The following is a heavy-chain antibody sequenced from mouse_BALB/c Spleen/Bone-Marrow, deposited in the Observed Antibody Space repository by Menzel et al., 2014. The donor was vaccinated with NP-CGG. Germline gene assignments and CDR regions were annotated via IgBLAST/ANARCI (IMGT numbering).Heavy chain of an antibody. D-gene: IGHD5-5*01. Sequence: EVKLMESGPGLVKPSQSLSLTCSVTGYPITSGYYWNWIRQFPGNKLEWMGYISYDGSNNYNPSLKNRISITRDTSKNQFFLKLNSVTTEDTATYYCAKGGIYLMDYWGQGTSVTVSS. J-gene: IGHJ4*01. CDR3: AKGGIYLMDY. CDR2: ISYDGSN. CDR1: GYPITSGYY. V-gene: IGHV3-6*02.